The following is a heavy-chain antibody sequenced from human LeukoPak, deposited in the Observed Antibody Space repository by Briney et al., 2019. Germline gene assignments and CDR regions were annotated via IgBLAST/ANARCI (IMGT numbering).Heavy chain of an antibody. J-gene: IGHJ4*02. CDR2: INPSGGST. D-gene: IGHD1-26*01. CDR3: ARARGGSYLLD. V-gene: IGHV1-46*01. Sequence: ASVKVSCKASGYTFTSYYMHWVRQAPGQGLEWMGIINPSGGSTSYAQKFQGRVTMTRDTSTSTVYMELRSLRSEDTAVYCCARARGGSYLLDWGQGTLVTVSS. CDR1: GYTFTSYY.